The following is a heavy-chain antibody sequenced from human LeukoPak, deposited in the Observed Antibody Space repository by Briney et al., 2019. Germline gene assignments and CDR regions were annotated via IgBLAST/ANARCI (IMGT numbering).Heavy chain of an antibody. D-gene: IGHD6-19*01. CDR3: ARSSGWYRDDAFDI. CDR2: ISSSGSTI. V-gene: IGHV3-11*04. J-gene: IGHJ3*02. Sequence: PGGSLRLSCAASGFTFSDYYMSWIRQAPGKGLEWVSYISSSGSTIYYADSVKGRFTISRDNAKNSLYLQMNSLRAEDTAVYYCARSSGWYRDDAFDIWGQGTMVTVSS. CDR1: GFTFSDYY.